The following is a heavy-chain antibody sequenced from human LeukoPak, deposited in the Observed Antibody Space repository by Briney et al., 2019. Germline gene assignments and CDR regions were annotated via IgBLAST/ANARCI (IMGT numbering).Heavy chain of an antibody. V-gene: IGHV3-30*18. Sequence: GGSLRLSCAASGFTFSSHGMHWVRQAPGKGLEWVAVISYDGSNKYYADSVKGRFTISRDNSKNTLYLQMNSLRAEDTAVYYCAKDLGYSSGWYVLLRVPDYWGQGTLVTVSS. J-gene: IGHJ4*02. CDR3: AKDLGYSSGWYVLLRVPDY. CDR2: ISYDGSNK. D-gene: IGHD6-19*01. CDR1: GFTFSSHG.